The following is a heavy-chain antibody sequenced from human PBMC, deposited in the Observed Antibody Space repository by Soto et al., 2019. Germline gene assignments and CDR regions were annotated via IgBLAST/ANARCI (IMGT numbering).Heavy chain of an antibody. CDR2: INHSGST. CDR1: GGSCSGYY. V-gene: IGHV4-34*01. J-gene: IGHJ6*02. D-gene: IGHD3-3*01. CDR3: ARGALVLRFLEWLLAPGMDV. Sequence: PSETLSLTCAVYGGSCSGYYWSWIRQPPGKGLEWIGEINHSGSTNYNPSLKSRVTISVDTSKNQFSLKLSSVTAADTAVYYCARGALVLRFLEWLLAPGMDVWGQGTTVTVSS.